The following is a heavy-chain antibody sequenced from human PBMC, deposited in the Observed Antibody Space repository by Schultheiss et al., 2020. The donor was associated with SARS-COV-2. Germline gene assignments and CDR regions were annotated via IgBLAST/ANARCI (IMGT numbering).Heavy chain of an antibody. CDR2: MNPNSGNT. CDR3: ARVAAPVYYYYMDV. J-gene: IGHJ6*03. V-gene: IGHV1-8*02. D-gene: IGHD6-13*01. Sequence: ASVKVSCKASGYTFTSYDINWVRQATGQGLEWMGWMNPNSGNTGYAQKFQGRVTMTTDTSTSTAYMELRSLRSDDTAVYYCARVAAPVYYYYMDVWGKGTTVTVSS. CDR1: GYTFTSYD.